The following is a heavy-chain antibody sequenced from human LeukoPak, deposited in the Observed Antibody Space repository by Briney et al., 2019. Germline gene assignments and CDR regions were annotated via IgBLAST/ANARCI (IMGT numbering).Heavy chain of an antibody. Sequence: PSETLSLTCTVSGGSISSYYWGWIRQPPGKGLEWIGYIYYSGSTNYNPSLKSRVTISVDTSKNQFSLKLSSVTAADTAVYYCARDKWELRGGGFDPWGRGTLVTVSS. CDR3: ARDKWELRGGGFDP. CDR1: GGSISSYY. J-gene: IGHJ5*02. D-gene: IGHD1-26*01. CDR2: IYYSGST. V-gene: IGHV4-59*01.